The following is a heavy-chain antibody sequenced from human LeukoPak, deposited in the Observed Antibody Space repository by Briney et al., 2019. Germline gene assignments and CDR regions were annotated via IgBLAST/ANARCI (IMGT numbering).Heavy chain of an antibody. J-gene: IGHJ3*02. CDR3: ATDRDGSYRAFDI. V-gene: IGHV3-53*01. CDR2: IFSGGST. D-gene: IGHD1-26*01. Sequence: GGSLRLSCAASGFTASSNYMTWVRQAPGKGLEWVSLIFSGGSTYYADSVKGRFTISRDNSKNTLFLQMHSLRAEDTAVYYCATDRDGSYRAFDIWGQGTTVTVSS. CDR1: GFTASSNY.